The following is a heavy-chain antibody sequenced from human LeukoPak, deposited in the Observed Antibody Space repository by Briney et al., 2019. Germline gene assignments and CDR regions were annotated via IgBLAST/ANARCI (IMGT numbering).Heavy chain of an antibody. CDR3: ARRYGSGDYFDY. J-gene: IGHJ4*02. D-gene: IGHD3-10*01. Sequence: SETLSLTCFVSGGSITNYYWSWIRQPPGKGLEWIGYIYSSGSTNYNPSLKSRVTISVDTSKNQFSLNLSSVTAADTAVYYCARRYGSGDYFDYWGQGTLVTVSS. CDR2: IYSSGST. V-gene: IGHV4-59*01. CDR1: GGSITNYY.